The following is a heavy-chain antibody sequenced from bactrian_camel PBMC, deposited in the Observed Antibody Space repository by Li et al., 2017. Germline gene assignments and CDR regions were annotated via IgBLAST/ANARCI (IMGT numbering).Heavy chain of an antibody. Sequence: DVQLVESGGGLVQPGGSLRLSCAASGFSISSYGMNWVRQAPGKGFEWVSTIGIGGSTYYADSVKGRFTISRDNAKNTLYLRMDSVKSEDTATYFCAPVVSNYWGQGTQVTVS. D-gene: IGHD2*01. V-gene: IGHV3S67*01. CDR3: APVVSNY. CDR2: IGIGGST. CDR1: GFSISSYG. J-gene: IGHJ4*01.